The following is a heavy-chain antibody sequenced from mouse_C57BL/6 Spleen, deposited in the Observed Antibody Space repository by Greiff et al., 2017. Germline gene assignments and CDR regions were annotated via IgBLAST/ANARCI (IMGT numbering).Heavy chain of an antibody. Sequence: QVQLKQPGAELVKPGASVKMSCKASGYTFTSYWITWVKQRPGQGLEWIGDIYPGSGSTNYNEKFKSKATLTVDTSSSTAYMQLSSLTSEDSAVYYGARALANQSLMDYWGQGTSVTVSS. D-gene: IGHD4-1*01. V-gene: IGHV1-55*01. CDR3: ARALANQSLMDY. CDR2: IYPGSGST. CDR1: GYTFTSYW. J-gene: IGHJ4*01.